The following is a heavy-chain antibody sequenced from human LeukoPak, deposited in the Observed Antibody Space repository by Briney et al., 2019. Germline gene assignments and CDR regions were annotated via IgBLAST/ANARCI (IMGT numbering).Heavy chain of an antibody. J-gene: IGHJ5*02. CDR1: GGSLSGYY. Sequence: PSETLSLTCAVYGGSLSGYYWSWIRQPPGKGLEWIGEINHSGSTNYNPSLKSRVTISVDTSKNQFSLKLSSVTAADTAVYYCAREGDDYGDFNWFDPWGQGTLVTVSS. V-gene: IGHV4-34*01. CDR2: INHSGST. D-gene: IGHD4-17*01. CDR3: AREGDDYGDFNWFDP.